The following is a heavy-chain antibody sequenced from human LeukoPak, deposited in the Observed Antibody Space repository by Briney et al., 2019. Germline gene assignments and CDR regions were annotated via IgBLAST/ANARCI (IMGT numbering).Heavy chain of an antibody. Sequence: PSETLSLTCTVYGGSISSSNYYWGWIRQPPGKGLEWIGTIYYSGNTYYNPSLKTRVTISVDTSKKLFSLKLSSVTAADTAVYYCARGPGYSSSWYHNWGQGTLVTVSS. CDR1: GGSISSSNYY. CDR3: ARGPGYSSSWYHN. J-gene: IGHJ4*02. CDR2: IYYSGNT. D-gene: IGHD6-13*01. V-gene: IGHV4-39*01.